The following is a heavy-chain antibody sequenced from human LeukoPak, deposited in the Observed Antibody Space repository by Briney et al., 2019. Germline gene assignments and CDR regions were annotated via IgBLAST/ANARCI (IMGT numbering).Heavy chain of an antibody. CDR2: INNDGSTT. Sequence: GGSLRLSCGASGLTFSREWMHWVRQAPGKGLVWVSRINNDGSTTSYADSVKGRFTISRDNAKNTLYLQMNSLRAEHTAVYYCTRVYGPGMNAYFQLWGQGTLVTVSS. CDR1: GLTFSREW. D-gene: IGHD3-10*01. V-gene: IGHV3-74*01. J-gene: IGHJ1*01. CDR3: TRVYGPGMNAYFQL.